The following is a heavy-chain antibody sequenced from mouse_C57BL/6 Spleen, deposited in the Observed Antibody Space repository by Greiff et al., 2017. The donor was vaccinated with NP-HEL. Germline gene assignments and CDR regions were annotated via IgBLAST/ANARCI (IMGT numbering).Heavy chain of an antibody. D-gene: IGHD1-1*01. CDR1: GYTFTDYE. V-gene: IGHV1-15*01. CDR2: IDPETGGT. Sequence: QVQLQQSGVELVRPGASVTLSCKASGYTFTDYEMHWVKQTPVHGLEWIGAIDPETGGTAYNQKFKGKAILTADKSSSTAYMELRSLTSEDSAVYYCTRLTTTVVAYYFDYWGQGTTLTVSS. J-gene: IGHJ2*01. CDR3: TRLTTTVVAYYFDY.